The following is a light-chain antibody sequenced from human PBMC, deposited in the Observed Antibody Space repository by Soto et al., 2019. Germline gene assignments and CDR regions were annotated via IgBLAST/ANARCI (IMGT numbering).Light chain of an antibody. CDR1: SSDVGGYNY. V-gene: IGLV2-11*01. CDR3: CSYAGSYTS. CDR2: DVS. Sequence: QSALTQPRSVSGSPGQSVTISCTGTSSDVGGYNYVSWYQKHPGKAPKLMIYDVSKRPSGVPDRFSGSKSGNTASLTISGLQAEDEADYYCCSYAGSYTSFGGGTKLTVL. J-gene: IGLJ3*02.